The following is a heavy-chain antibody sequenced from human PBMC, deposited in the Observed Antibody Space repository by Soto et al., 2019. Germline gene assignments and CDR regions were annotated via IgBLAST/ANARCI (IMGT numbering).Heavy chain of an antibody. CDR1: GGSISTSRSY. CDR3: ARQPTTGDTDLWFDP. CDR2: IFYSGST. V-gene: IGHV4-39*01. D-gene: IGHD2-21*01. Sequence: SETLSLTCNVSGGSISTSRSYWAWIRQPPGKGLEWLANIFYSGSTYDKPSLASRVTVSVDTSKNEFSLKLSSVTAADTAVYYCARQPTTGDTDLWFDPWGQGTLVTVSS. J-gene: IGHJ5*02.